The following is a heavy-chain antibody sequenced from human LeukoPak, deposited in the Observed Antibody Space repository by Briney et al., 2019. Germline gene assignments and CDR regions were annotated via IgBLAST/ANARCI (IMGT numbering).Heavy chain of an antibody. CDR3: AREGGSIVGATHDY. Sequence: GASVKVSCKASGYTFTGYYMHWVRQAPGQGLEWMGWINPNSGGTNYAQKFQGRVTMTRDTSISTAYMELSRPRSDDTAVYYCAREGGSIVGATHDYWGQGTLVTVSS. D-gene: IGHD1-26*01. V-gene: IGHV1-2*02. CDR2: INPNSGGT. J-gene: IGHJ4*02. CDR1: GYTFTGYY.